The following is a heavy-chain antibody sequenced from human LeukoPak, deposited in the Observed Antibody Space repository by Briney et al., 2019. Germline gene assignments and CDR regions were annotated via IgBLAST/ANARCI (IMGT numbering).Heavy chain of an antibody. Sequence: SETLSLTCTVSGGSISTYYWSWIRQAPGKGLEWIGYINYSGSTDYNPSLKSRVTISVDTSKNQLSLKMRSVTAADTAVYYCAREYSSFEYWGQGTLVTVSS. CDR2: INYSGST. V-gene: IGHV4-59*01. CDR3: AREYSSFEY. D-gene: IGHD6-13*01. CDR1: GGSISTYY. J-gene: IGHJ4*02.